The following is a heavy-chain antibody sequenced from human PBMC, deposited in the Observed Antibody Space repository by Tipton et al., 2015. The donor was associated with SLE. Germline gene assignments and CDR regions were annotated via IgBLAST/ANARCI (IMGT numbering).Heavy chain of an antibody. V-gene: IGHV4-61*01. CDR2: IYPSGST. CDR3: AGIHIGGLYYFNL. Sequence: GLVKPSETLSLTCTVSGGSVSSSNYNWGWIRQPPGKGLEWIGYIYPSGSTHYNPSLKSRLTMSIDASKNQFSLNLSSLTAADTAMYFCAGIHIGGLYYFNLWGRGTLITVSS. CDR1: GGSVSSSNYN. D-gene: IGHD2-21*01. J-gene: IGHJ2*01.